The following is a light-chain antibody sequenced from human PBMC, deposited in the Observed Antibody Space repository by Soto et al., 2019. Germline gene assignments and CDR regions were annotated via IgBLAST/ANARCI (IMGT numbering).Light chain of an antibody. Sequence: EIVMTQSPATLSVSPGERATLSCRASQDVGSKLAWYQQKPGQAPRLLIYGATTRATGIPARFSGSGSGIQFTLTISSLQSEDFAVYYCQQCNDSPPWTFGQGTKVEI. CDR3: QQCNDSPPWT. CDR1: QDVGSK. J-gene: IGKJ1*01. V-gene: IGKV3-15*01. CDR2: GAT.